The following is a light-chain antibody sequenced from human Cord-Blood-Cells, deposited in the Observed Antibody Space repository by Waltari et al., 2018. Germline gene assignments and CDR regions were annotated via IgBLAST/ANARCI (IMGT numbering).Light chain of an antibody. CDR1: PSVLYSSNNKNY. CDR2: WAS. J-gene: IGKJ1*01. Sequence: DIVMTQSPDSLAVSLGARATIKCKSSPSVLYSSNNKNYLAWYQQKPGQPPKLLIYWASTRESGVPDRFSGSGSGTDFTLTISSLQAEDVAVYYCQQYYSTPLTFGQGIKVEIK. V-gene: IGKV4-1*01. CDR3: QQYYSTPLT.